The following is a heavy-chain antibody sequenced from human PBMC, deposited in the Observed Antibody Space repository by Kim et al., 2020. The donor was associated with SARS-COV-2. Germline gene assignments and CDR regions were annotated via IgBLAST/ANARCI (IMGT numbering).Heavy chain of an antibody. D-gene: IGHD5-18*01. V-gene: IGHV3-30*18. CDR2: ISFDGYNK. CDR3: AKPWGYNYITPFDY. Sequence: GGSLRLSCAASGFIFSTYCMHWVRQAPGKGLEWVAVISFDGYNKYYADSVKGRFTISRDNSKNTLYLQMNSLRAEDTAVYYCAKPWGYNYITPFDYWGQGTLVTVSS. J-gene: IGHJ4*02. CDR1: GFIFSTYC.